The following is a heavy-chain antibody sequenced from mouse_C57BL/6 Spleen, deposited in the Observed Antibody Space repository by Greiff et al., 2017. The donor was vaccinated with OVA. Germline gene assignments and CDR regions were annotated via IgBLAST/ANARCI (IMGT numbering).Heavy chain of an antibody. D-gene: IGHD4-1*01. J-gene: IGHJ3*01. Sequence: EVQLQQSGPELVKPGASVKISCKASGYSFTDYNMNWVKQSNGKSLEWIGVINPNSGPTSYNQQFKAKATLTVAQSSSTAYMQRNSLTSEDSAVYYCARKGQANWAWFAYWGQGTLVTVSA. CDR2: INPNSGPT. CDR3: ARKGQANWAWFAY. V-gene: IGHV1-39*01. CDR1: GYSFTDYN.